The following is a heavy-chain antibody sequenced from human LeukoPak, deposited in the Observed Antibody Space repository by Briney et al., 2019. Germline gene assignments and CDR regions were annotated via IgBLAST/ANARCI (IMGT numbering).Heavy chain of an antibody. V-gene: IGHV1-24*01. Sequence: VASVKVSCKVSGYTLTELSMHWVRQAPGKGLEWMGGFGPEDGETIYAQKCKGRVTMPEATSTDTAYTELSSLRSEAPAVSYCATGAARPDYYYYMDVWGKGTTVTVSS. CDR2: FGPEDGET. CDR3: ATGAARPDYYYYMDV. J-gene: IGHJ6*03. D-gene: IGHD6-6*01. CDR1: GYTLTELS.